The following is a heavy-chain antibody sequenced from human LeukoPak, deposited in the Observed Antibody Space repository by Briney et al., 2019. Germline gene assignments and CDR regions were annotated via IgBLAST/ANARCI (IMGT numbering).Heavy chain of an antibody. J-gene: IGHJ4*02. CDR2: INHSGST. Sequence: SETLSLTCAVYGGSFSGYYWSWIRQPPGKGLEWIGEINHSGSTNYNPSLKSRVTISVDTSKSQFSLKLSSVTAADTAVYYCMVYYHDSSGYVWGQGTLVTVSS. V-gene: IGHV4-34*01. D-gene: IGHD3-22*01. CDR1: GGSFSGYY. CDR3: MVYYHDSSGYV.